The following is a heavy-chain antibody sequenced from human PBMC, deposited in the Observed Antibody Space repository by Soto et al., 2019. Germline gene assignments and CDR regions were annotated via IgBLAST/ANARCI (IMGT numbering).Heavy chain of an antibody. V-gene: IGHV1-69*02. CDR3: ARGSPTTTPFDY. D-gene: IGHD1-1*01. CDR1: GGSFSSYT. J-gene: IGHJ4*02. CDR2: IIPIIGIA. Sequence: ASVKVSCKASGGSFSSYTISWVRQAPGQGLEWMGRIIPIIGIANYAQKFQGRVTIIADTSISTAYMEVRRLTSDDTAVYYCARGSPTTTPFDYWGQGTLVTVSS.